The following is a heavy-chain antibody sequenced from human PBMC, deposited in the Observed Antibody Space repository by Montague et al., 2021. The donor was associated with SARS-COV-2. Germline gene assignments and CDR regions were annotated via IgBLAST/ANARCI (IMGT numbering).Heavy chain of an antibody. D-gene: IGHD3-9*01. Sequence: SETLSLTCTVSGVSVTDYYWSWIRQPPGKGLEWVGDVLYNKGTNFNPSLKSRVAISVDTSKNQFSLRLTSVTAADTAVYYCVRHPNYDGLNGPPDFWDQGTLVTVSS. V-gene: IGHV4-59*08. J-gene: IGHJ4*02. CDR3: VRHPNYDGLNGPPDF. CDR2: VLYNKGT. CDR1: GVSVTDYY.